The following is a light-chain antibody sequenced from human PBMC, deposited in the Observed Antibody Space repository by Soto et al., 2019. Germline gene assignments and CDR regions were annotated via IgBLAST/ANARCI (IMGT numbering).Light chain of an antibody. V-gene: IGKV1-27*01. CDR1: QGISNF. Sequence: DIQMTQSPSSLSASVGDRVTITCRASQGISNFLAWHQQKPGKVPKLLIYAASTLQSGVPSRFSGSGSGTDFTLTITSLQPEDVVTYYCQKYNSAPWTFGQGTKVEIK. CDR2: AAS. J-gene: IGKJ1*01. CDR3: QKYNSAPWT.